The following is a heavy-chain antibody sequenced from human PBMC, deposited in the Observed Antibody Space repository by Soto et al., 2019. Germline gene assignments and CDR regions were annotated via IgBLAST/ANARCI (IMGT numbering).Heavy chain of an antibody. V-gene: IGHV1-18*01. Sequence: ASVKVSCKASGYTFTSYGISWVRQAPGQGLEWMGWISAYNGNTNYAQKLQGRVTMTTDTSTSTAYMELRSLRSGDTAVYYCARGKDYYGFAWFDPWGQGTLVTVSS. CDR3: ARGKDYYGFAWFDP. CDR2: ISAYNGNT. J-gene: IGHJ5*02. D-gene: IGHD3-10*01. CDR1: GYTFTSYG.